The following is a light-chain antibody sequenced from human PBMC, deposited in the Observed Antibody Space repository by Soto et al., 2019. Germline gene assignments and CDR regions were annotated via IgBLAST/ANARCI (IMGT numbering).Light chain of an antibody. V-gene: IGLV2-14*01. CDR3: SSYTTTSTYV. Sequence: LTQPASVSGSPGQSITISCTGTSSDVGGYNYVSWYQQYPGKAPKLMIYHVSNRPSGVSDRFSGSKSGNSASLTISGLQAEDEADYYCSSYTTTSTYVFGTGTKVTVL. J-gene: IGLJ1*01. CDR2: HVS. CDR1: SSDVGGYNY.